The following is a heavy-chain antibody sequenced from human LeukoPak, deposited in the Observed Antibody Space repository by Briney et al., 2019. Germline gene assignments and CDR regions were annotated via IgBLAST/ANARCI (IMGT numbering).Heavy chain of an antibody. CDR1: GGSISSGGYS. J-gene: IGHJ5*02. Sequence: SETLSLTCAVSGGSISSGGYSWSWIRQPPGKGLEWTGYIYHSGSTYYNPSLKSRVTISVDRSKNQFSLKLSSVTAADTAVYYCARGNDYGDDLTRSWGQGTLVTVSS. CDR3: ARGNDYGDDLTRS. V-gene: IGHV4-30-2*01. CDR2: IYHSGST. D-gene: IGHD4-17*01.